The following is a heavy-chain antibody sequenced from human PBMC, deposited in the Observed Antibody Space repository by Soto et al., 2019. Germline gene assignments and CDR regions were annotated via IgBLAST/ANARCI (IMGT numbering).Heavy chain of an antibody. D-gene: IGHD2-15*01. CDR2: IIPILGIA. V-gene: IGHV1-69*02. CDR3: ARSTAATFHYYYYMDV. J-gene: IGHJ6*03. CDR1: GGTFSSYT. Sequence: QVQLVQSGAEVKKPGSSVKVSCKASGGTFSSYTISWVRQAPGQGLEWMGRIIPILGIANYAQKFQGRVTITADKSTSTDYMELSSLRSEDTAVYYCARSTAATFHYYYYMDVWGKGTTVTVSS.